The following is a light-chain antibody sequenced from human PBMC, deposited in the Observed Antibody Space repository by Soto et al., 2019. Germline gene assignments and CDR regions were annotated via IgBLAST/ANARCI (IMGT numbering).Light chain of an antibody. V-gene: IGLV2-23*01. CDR1: SSDVGNYNL. J-gene: IGLJ1*01. CDR2: EDN. CDR3: CSYAGRNTYV. Sequence: QSALTQPASVSGSPGQSINIFCTGTSSDVGNYNLVSWYQHHPGEAPQLIVFEDNKRPSGVSNRFSGSKSGNTASLTISGLQAEDEADYYCCSYAGRNTYVFGTGTKLTVL.